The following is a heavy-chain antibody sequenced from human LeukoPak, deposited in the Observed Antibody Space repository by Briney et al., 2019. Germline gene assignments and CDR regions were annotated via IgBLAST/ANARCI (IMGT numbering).Heavy chain of an antibody. CDR3: AREGGYNTPFDY. D-gene: IGHD5-24*01. CDR1: GFTFSSYE. Sequence: GGSLRLSCAASGFTFSSYEMNWVRQAPGKGLEWVSYISSSGSTIYYADSVKGRFTISRDNAKNSLYLQMNSLRAEDTAVYYCAREGGYNTPFDYWGQGTLVTVSS. J-gene: IGHJ4*02. CDR2: ISSSGSTI. V-gene: IGHV3-48*03.